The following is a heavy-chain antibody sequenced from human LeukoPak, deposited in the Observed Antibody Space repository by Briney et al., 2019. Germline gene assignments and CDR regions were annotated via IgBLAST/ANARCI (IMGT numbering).Heavy chain of an antibody. Sequence: SETLSLTCTVSGGSISSYYWSWIRQPPGKGLEWIGYIYYSGSTNYNPSLKSRVTISVDTSKNQFSLKLSSVTAADTAVYYCARSRERGSGSPDYWGQGTLVTVSS. CDR2: IYYSGST. V-gene: IGHV4-59*12. D-gene: IGHD3-10*01. CDR3: ARSRERGSGSPDY. CDR1: GGSISSYY. J-gene: IGHJ4*02.